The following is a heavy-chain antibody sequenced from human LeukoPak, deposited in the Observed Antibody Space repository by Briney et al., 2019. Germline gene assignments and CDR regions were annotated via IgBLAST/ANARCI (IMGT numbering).Heavy chain of an antibody. D-gene: IGHD3-10*01. CDR3: ARDLRGEGD. J-gene: IGHJ4*02. Sequence: PGGSLRLSCAASGFTFSSYSMNWVRQAPGKGLEWVSYISSSSSTIYYADSVKGRFTISRDNAKNSLYLQMNSLRAEDTAVYYCARDLRGEGDWGQGTLVTVSS. CDR1: GFTFSSYS. CDR2: ISSSSSTI. V-gene: IGHV3-48*01.